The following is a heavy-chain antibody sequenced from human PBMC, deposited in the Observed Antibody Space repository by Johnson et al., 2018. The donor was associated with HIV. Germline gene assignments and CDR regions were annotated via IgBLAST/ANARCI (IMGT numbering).Heavy chain of an antibody. Sequence: VQLVESGGGVVRPGGSLRLSCAASGFIFDDYAMHWVRQAPGRGLEWVSGISWNSGRIGYADSVKGLFTISRDNAKNSLYLQMHSLRPEDTALYYCAKDIFGGSGWHAFDIWGQGTVVSVSS. V-gene: IGHV3-9*01. CDR3: AKDIFGGSGWHAFDI. CDR1: GFIFDDYA. D-gene: IGHD6-19*01. J-gene: IGHJ3*02. CDR2: ISWNSGRI.